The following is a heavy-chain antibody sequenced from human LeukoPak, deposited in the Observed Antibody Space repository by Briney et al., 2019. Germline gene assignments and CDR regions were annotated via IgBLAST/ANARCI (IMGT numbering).Heavy chain of an antibody. V-gene: IGHV3-23*01. J-gene: IGHJ4*02. CDR3: AKSRVATGTFYFGY. CDR2: ISGSGGTT. CDR1: GFPFISYS. Sequence: GSLSLSCVASGFPFISYSMSWVRQAPGKGLEGVSGISGSGGTTYYADSVKGRFTISRDDSKSTMYLQMNNLRVEDTAVYYCAKSRVATGTFYFGYWGQGTLVTVSS. D-gene: IGHD6-13*01.